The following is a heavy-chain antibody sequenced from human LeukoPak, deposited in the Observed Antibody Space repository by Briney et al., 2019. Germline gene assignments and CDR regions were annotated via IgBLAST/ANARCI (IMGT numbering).Heavy chain of an antibody. D-gene: IGHD3-22*01. V-gene: IGHV1-18*01. CDR2: ISAYNGNT. CDR1: GCTFSNYA. J-gene: IGHJ4*02. Sequence: GSSVKVSCKASGCTFSNYAISWVRQAPGQGLEWMGWISAYNGNTNYAQKLQGRVTMTIDTSTSTAYMELRSLSSDDTAVYYGARYYDSSGYDHDYWGQGTLVTVSS. CDR3: ARYYDSSGYDHDY.